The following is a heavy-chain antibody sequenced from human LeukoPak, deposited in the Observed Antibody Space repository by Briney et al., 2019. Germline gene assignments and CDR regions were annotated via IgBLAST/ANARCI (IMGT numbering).Heavy chain of an antibody. J-gene: IGHJ4*02. V-gene: IGHV4-31*03. Sequence: IPSETLSLTCTVSGGSISSGGYYWNWIRQHPGKGLEWIGYIYYSGSTYYNPSLKSRFIISVDTSKNQFSLKLSSVTAADTAVYYCASRYCSGGSCYSGLGYWGQGTLVTVSS. D-gene: IGHD2-15*01. CDR3: ASRYCSGGSCYSGLGY. CDR2: IYYSGST. CDR1: GGSISSGGYY.